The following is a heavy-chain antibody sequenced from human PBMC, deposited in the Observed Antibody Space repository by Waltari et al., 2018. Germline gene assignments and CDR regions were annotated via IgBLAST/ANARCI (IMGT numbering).Heavy chain of an antibody. CDR2: ISSTSSDI. CDR1: GFTFNTYT. CDR3: AGGYSSYYGMDV. V-gene: IGHV3-21*01. D-gene: IGHD6-13*01. Sequence: AASGFTFNTYTMNWVRQAPGKGLEWVSSISSTSSDIYYADPVKGRFTISRDNAKSSLYLQLNSLRAEDTAVYYCAGGYSSYYGMDVWGQGTTVTVSS. J-gene: IGHJ6*02.